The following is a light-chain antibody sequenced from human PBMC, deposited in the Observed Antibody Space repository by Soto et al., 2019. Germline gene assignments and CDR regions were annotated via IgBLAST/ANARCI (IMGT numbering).Light chain of an antibody. CDR2: GAS. CDR1: QSVSSNY. CDR3: QQYRSFPYT. J-gene: IGKJ2*01. Sequence: EIVLTQSPGTLSLSPGERATRSCRASQSVSSNYLAWYQQKPGQAPRLLISGASSRATGIPDRFSGSGSGTDFTLTISRLDPEDFAVYYCQQYRSFPYTFGQGTKLEIK. V-gene: IGKV3-20*01.